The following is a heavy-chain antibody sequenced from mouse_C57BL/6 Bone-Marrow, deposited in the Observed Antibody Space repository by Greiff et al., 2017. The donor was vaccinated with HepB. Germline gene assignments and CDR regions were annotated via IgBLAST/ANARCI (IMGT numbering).Heavy chain of an antibody. D-gene: IGHD2-4*01. CDR1: GYTFTSYW. V-gene: IGHV1-59*01. CDR2: IDPSDSYT. Sequence: QVQLQQPGAELVRPGTSVKLSCKASGYTFTSYWMHWVKQRPGQGLEWIGVIDPSDSYTNYNQKFKGKATVTVDTSSSTAYMQLSSLTSEDSAVYYCARVRDYDDDEGYFDVWGTGTTVTVSS. J-gene: IGHJ1*03. CDR3: ARVRDYDDDEGYFDV.